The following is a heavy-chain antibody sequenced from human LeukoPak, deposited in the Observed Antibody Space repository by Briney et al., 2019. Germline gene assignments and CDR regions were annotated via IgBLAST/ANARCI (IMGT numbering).Heavy chain of an antibody. J-gene: IGHJ4*02. D-gene: IGHD2-15*01. CDR1: GYTFTGYY. CDR3: ARGASLIVVVVAAGFP. V-gene: IGHV1-2*02. CDR2: INPNSGGT. Sequence: RASVKVSCKASGYTFTGYYMHWVRPAPGQGLEWMGWINPNSGGTNYAQKFQGRVTMTRDTSISTAYMELSRLRSDDTAVYYCARGASLIVVVVAAGFPWGQGTLVTVSS.